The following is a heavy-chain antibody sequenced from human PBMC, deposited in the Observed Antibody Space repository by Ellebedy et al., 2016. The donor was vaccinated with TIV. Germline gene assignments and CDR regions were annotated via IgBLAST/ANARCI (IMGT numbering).Heavy chain of an antibody. D-gene: IGHD6-13*01. J-gene: IGHJ5*02. CDR1: GESLTNDY. Sequence: MPSETLSLTCDVHGESLTNDYWSWIRQSPGEGLEWIGEINNGGSTNYNPSLKSRLTLSIDTFKNQFSLKFSSVTAADTGTYYCARDHHNTGYSSSWYWFDPWGQGALVTVSS. V-gene: IGHV4-34*01. CDR2: INNGGST. CDR3: ARDHHNTGYSSSWYWFDP.